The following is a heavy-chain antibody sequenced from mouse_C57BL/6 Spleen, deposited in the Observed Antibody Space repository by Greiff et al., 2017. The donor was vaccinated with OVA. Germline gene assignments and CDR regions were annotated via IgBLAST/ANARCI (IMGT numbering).Heavy chain of an antibody. CDR2: IYPGSGST. Sequence: QVQLQQPGAELVKPGASVKMSCKASGYTFTSYWITWVKQRPGQGLEWIGDIYPGSGSTNYNEKFKSKATLTVDTSSSTAYMQLSSLTSEDSAVYYCASSTMVTTTEYFDVWGTGTTVTVSS. D-gene: IGHD2-2*01. J-gene: IGHJ1*03. V-gene: IGHV1-55*01. CDR3: ASSTMVTTTEYFDV. CDR1: GYTFTSYW.